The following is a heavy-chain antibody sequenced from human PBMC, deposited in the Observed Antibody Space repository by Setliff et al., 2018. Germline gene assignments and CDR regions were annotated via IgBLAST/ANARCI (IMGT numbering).Heavy chain of an antibody. CDR1: GFTFSNYG. Sequence: PGGSLRLSCVTSGFTFSNYGMTWVRRAPGKGLEWISYISTSSTIIYYADPVKGRFTISRDNANHSLHLQMNSLRAEDTAVYFCARLALTGYDTSGYYYALDYYYYMDVWGKGTTVTVSS. CDR2: ISTSSTII. D-gene: IGHD3-22*01. V-gene: IGHV3-48*01. CDR3: ARLALTGYDTSGYYYALDYYYYMDV. J-gene: IGHJ6*03.